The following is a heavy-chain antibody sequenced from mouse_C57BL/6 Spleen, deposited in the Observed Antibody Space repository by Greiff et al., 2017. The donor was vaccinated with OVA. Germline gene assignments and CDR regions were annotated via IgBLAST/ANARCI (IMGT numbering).Heavy chain of an antibody. CDR3: ARGSNYCDD. V-gene: IGHV1-69*01. Sequence: QVQLQQPGAELVMPGASVKLSCKASGYTFTSYWMHWVKQRPGQGLEWIGEIDPSDSYTNYNQKFKGKSTLTVDKSSSTAYMQLSSLTSEDSSVYYCARGSNYCDDWGQGTTLTVSS. CDR2: IDPSDSYT. CDR1: GYTFTSYW. D-gene: IGHD1-1*01. J-gene: IGHJ2*01.